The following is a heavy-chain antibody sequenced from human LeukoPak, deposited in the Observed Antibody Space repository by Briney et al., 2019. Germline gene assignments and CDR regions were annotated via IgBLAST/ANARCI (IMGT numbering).Heavy chain of an antibody. CDR1: GGSISSSTYY. Sequence: SETLSLTCTVSGGSISSSTYYWGWIRQPPGKGLEWIGSIYYSGRTYYNPSLKSRLTISVDTSKNQFSLKLSSVTAADTAVYYCARHPGITAAGTGFGIWGQGTMVTVSS. CDR2: IYYSGRT. J-gene: IGHJ3*02. D-gene: IGHD6-13*01. CDR3: ARHPGITAAGTGFGI. V-gene: IGHV4-39*01.